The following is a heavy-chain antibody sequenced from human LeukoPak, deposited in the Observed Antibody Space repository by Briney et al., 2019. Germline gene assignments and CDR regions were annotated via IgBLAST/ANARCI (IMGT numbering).Heavy chain of an antibody. D-gene: IGHD3-22*01. CDR1: GFTFSSYA. V-gene: IGHV3-23*01. Sequence: GGSLRLSCAASGFTFSSYAMSWVRQAPGKGLEWVSAISGSGGSTYYADSVKGRFTISRDNSKNTLYLQMNSLRAEDTAVYYCAKAHLSYDSSGPFDYWGQGTLVTVSS. CDR3: AKAHLSYDSSGPFDY. CDR2: ISGSGGST. J-gene: IGHJ4*02.